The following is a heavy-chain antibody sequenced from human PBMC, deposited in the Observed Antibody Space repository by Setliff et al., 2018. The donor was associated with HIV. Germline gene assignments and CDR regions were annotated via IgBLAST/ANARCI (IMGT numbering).Heavy chain of an antibody. D-gene: IGHD2-21*01. CDR1: GYSISSGYY. V-gene: IGHV4-38-2*01. CDR3: ARHVRGGDMRRSFDF. Sequence: SETLSLTCAVSGYSISSGYYWGWIRQSPGKGLEWIGSIYHSGNTYYNPSPKSRVTMSVDTSKNHFSLRLNSVTATDTAVYYCARHVRGGDMRRSFDFWGQGTLVTV. CDR2: IYHSGNT. J-gene: IGHJ4*02.